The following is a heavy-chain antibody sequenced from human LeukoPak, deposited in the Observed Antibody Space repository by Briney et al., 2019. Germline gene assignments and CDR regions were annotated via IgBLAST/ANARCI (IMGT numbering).Heavy chain of an antibody. CDR1: GFTFADYA. CDR2: ISWNSGNI. D-gene: IGHD5-18*01. CDR3: AKGRGYNYGYIFGYFDY. V-gene: IGHV3-9*01. J-gene: IGHJ4*02. Sequence: GGSLRLSCAASGFTFADYAMHWVRQTPGKGLEWVPGISWNSGNIDYADSVKGRFTISRDNAKNSLYLQMNSLRAEDTALYYCAKGRGYNYGYIFGYFDYWGQGTLVTVSS.